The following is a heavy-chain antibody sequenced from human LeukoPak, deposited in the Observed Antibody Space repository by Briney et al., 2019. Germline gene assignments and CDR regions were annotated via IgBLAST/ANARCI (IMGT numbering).Heavy chain of an antibody. CDR3: ATGGYFSNGDIVVVPAAFDP. J-gene: IGHJ5*02. D-gene: IGHD2-2*01. CDR2: ISYDGSNK. Sequence: GRSLRLSCAASGFTFSSYGMHWVRQAPGKGLEWVAVISYDGSNKYYADSVKGRFTISRDNSKNTLYLQMNSLRAEDTAVYYCATGGYFSNGDIVVVPAAFDPWGQGTLVTVSS. CDR1: GFTFSSYG. V-gene: IGHV3-30*03.